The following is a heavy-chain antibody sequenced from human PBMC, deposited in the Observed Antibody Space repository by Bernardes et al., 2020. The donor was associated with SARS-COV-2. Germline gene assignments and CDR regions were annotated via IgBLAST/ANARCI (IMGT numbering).Heavy chain of an antibody. CDR3: AKDRRSLLWFGDTPMDV. Sequence: GGSLRLSCAASGFTFSSYAMSWVRQAPGKGLEWVSAISGSGGSTYYADSVKGRFTISRDNSKNTLYLQMNSLRAEDTAVYYCAKDRRSLLWFGDTPMDVWGQGTTVTVSS. D-gene: IGHD3-10*01. CDR1: GFTFSSYA. V-gene: IGHV3-23*01. CDR2: ISGSGGST. J-gene: IGHJ6*02.